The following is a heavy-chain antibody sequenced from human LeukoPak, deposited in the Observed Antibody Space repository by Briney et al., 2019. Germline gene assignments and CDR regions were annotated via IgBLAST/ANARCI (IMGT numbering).Heavy chain of an antibody. CDR3: ARGCGYDLGLYYYYYYYMDV. Sequence: PGGSLRLSCAASGFTFSSYSMNWVRQAPGKGLEWVSYISSSSSTICYADSVKGRFTISRDNAKNSLYLQMNSLRDEDTAVYYCARGCGYDLGLYYYYYYYMDVWGKGTTVTVSS. CDR2: ISSSSSTI. V-gene: IGHV3-48*02. D-gene: IGHD5-12*01. J-gene: IGHJ6*03. CDR1: GFTFSSYS.